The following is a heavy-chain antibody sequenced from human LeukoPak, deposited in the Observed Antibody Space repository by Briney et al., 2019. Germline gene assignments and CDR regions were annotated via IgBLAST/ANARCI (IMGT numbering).Heavy chain of an antibody. CDR3: ARDALGIAAAGALDY. J-gene: IGHJ4*02. CDR2: ISAYNGNT. V-gene: IGHV1-18*01. Sequence: GASVKVSCKASGYTFTSYGISWVRQAPGQGLEWMGWISAYNGNTNYAQKLQGRVTRTTDTSTSTGYMELRSLRSDDTPVYYRARDALGIAAAGALDYWGQGTLVTVSS. CDR1: GYTFTSYG. D-gene: IGHD6-13*01.